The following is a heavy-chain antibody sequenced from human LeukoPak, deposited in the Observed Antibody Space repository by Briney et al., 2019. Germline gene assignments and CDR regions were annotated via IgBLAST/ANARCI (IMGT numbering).Heavy chain of an antibody. Sequence: GGSLKLSCSASGFTFSIYPMHWVRQAPGKGLEYVSTIFTNGDTTSYAASVKGRFTTSRDDSKNTLYLQMSSLRPEDTAVYYCVKSPSDGLDVWGQGATVTVSS. CDR3: VKSPSDGLDV. V-gene: IGHV3-64D*09. J-gene: IGHJ6*02. CDR1: GFTFSIYP. CDR2: IFTNGDTT.